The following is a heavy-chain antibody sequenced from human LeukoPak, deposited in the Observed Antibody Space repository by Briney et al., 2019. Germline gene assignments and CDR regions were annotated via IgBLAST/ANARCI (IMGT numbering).Heavy chain of an antibody. CDR2: INQDGSET. CDR3: ARLGAGMHFFYLDL. Sequence: GGSLRLSCALSGFTPGHYWMTWVRQAPGKGLEWVANINQDGSETFYVDSVKGRFTISRDNAKNSLYLQMNSLRAEDTAVYYCARLGAGMHFFYLDLWGQGTLVTVSS. J-gene: IGHJ4*02. D-gene: IGHD3-3*02. CDR1: GFTPGHYW. V-gene: IGHV3-7*01.